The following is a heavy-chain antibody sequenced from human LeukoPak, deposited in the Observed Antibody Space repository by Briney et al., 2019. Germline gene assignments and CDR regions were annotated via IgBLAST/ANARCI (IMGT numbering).Heavy chain of an antibody. CDR2: ISSNGAGT. D-gene: IGHD3-10*01. CDR1: GFSFSNYA. J-gene: IGHJ4*02. Sequence: GRSLRLSCAASGFSFSNYAMHWVRQAPGKGLEYVSAISSNGAGTNYADSVKGRFTISRDNSKNTLYLQVSSLRAEDTAVYYCVKPISGNYYNPGYFDYWGQGTLVTVSS. V-gene: IGHV3-64D*06. CDR3: VKPISGNYYNPGYFDY.